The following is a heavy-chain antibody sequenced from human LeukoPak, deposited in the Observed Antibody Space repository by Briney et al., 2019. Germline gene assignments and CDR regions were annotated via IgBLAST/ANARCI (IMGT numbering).Heavy chain of an antibody. CDR3: AKDNLEGVIGGFGELGIDY. J-gene: IGHJ4*02. CDR2: TWYDGSNK. CDR1: GFTFSNYG. V-gene: IGHV3-33*06. D-gene: IGHD3-10*01. Sequence: PGRSLRLSCAASGFTFSNYGMHWVRQAPGKGLEWVAVTWYDGSNKYYADSVKGRFTISRDNSKNTLYLQMNSLRAEDTDVYYCAKDNLEGVIGGFGELGIDYWGQGTLVTVSS.